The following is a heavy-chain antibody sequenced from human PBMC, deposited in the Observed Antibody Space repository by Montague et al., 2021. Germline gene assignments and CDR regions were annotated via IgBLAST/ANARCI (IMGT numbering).Heavy chain of an antibody. D-gene: IGHD1-1*01. CDR2: T. V-gene: IGHV3-23*01. Sequence: TYYAGYVKGRFAISRDTSNNTLYLQMNILRAEATDMYYCAKKRGTITTTFDYWGQVSMVTVSS. CDR3: AKKRGTITTTFDY. J-gene: IGHJ4*02.